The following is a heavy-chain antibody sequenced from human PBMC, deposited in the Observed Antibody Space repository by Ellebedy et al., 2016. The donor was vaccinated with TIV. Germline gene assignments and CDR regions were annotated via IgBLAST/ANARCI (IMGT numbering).Heavy chain of an antibody. CDR1: GFTFSSYG. CDR2: ISYDGSNK. V-gene: IGHV3-30*18. D-gene: IGHD4-17*01. J-gene: IGHJ5*02. Sequence: GESLKISXAASGFTFSSYGMHWVRQAPGKGLEWVAVISYDGSNKYYADSVKGRFTISRDNSKNTLYLQMNSLRAEDTAVYYCAKDPINADYKGGWFDPWGQGTLVTVSS. CDR3: AKDPINADYKGGWFDP.